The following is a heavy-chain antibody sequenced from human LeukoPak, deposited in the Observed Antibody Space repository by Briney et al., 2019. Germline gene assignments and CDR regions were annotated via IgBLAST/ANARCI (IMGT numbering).Heavy chain of an antibody. CDR3: TRYSSSWSVYYFDY. D-gene: IGHD6-13*01. CDR2: IRNKAYGGTT. CDR1: GFTFGDYA. Sequence: GGPLRLSCTASGFTFGDYAMSWFRQAPGKGLEWVGFIRNKAYGGTTDYAASVKGRFTISRDDSKSIAYLQMNSLRTEDTAMYYCTRYSSSWSVYYFDYWGQGTLVTVSS. J-gene: IGHJ4*02. V-gene: IGHV3-49*03.